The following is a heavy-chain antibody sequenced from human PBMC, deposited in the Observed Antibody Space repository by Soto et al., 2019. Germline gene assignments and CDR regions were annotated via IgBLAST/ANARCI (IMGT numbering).Heavy chain of an antibody. CDR2: IYWDDDK. Sequence: QITLKESGPTLVKPTQTLTLTCTVSGFSLTTNGVGVAWIRQPPGKALECLALIYWDDDKRYSPSLESRLTSTRDTSKSQVVLTMTNVDPEDTAAYYCAHRNIVTSGPDAFDFWGQGTMVTVSS. CDR3: AHRNIVTSGPDAFDF. J-gene: IGHJ3*01. CDR1: GFSLTTNGVG. V-gene: IGHV2-5*02. D-gene: IGHD3-16*02.